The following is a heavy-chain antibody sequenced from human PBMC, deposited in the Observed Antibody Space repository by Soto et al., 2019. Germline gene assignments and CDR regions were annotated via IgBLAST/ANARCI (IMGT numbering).Heavy chain of an antibody. J-gene: IGHJ5*02. CDR2: INHSGST. CDR1: GGSFIGYY. D-gene: IGHD2-15*01. V-gene: IGHV4-34*01. CDR3: ATSYCSGGSCSVDTAMVTVNWFDP. Sequence: SETLSLTCAVYGGSFIGYYWSWIRQPPGKGLEWIGEINHSGSTNYNPSLKSRVTISVDTSKNQFSLKLSSVTAADTAVYYCATSYCSGGSCSVDTAMVTVNWFDPWGQGTLVTVSS.